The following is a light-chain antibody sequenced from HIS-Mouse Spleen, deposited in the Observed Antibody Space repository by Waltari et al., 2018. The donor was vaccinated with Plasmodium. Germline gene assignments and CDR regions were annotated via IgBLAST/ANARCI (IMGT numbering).Light chain of an antibody. CDR3: QQYNNWPLT. Sequence: SVSSNLAWYQQKPGQAPRLLIYGASTRATGIPARFSGSGSGTEFTLTISSMQSEDFAVYYCQQYNNWPLTFGQGTKVEIK. V-gene: IGKV3-15*01. CDR2: GAS. J-gene: IGKJ1*01. CDR1: SVSSN.